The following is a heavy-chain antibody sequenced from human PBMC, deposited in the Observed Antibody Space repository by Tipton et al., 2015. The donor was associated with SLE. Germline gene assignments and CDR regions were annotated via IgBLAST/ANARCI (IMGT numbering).Heavy chain of an antibody. V-gene: IGHV3-30*02. CDR1: GFTFSSYG. D-gene: IGHD5-18*01. CDR3: AKEDGWGAMVKNYYYGMDV. Sequence: SLRLSCAASGFTFSSYGMHWVRQAPGKGLEWVAFIRYDGSNKYYADSVKGRFTISRDNSKNTLYLQMNSLRAEDTAVYYCAKEDGWGAMVKNYYYGMDVWGQGTTVTVSS. J-gene: IGHJ6*02. CDR2: IRYDGSNK.